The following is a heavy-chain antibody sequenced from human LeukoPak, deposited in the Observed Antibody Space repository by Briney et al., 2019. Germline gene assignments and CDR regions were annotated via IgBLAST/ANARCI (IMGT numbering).Heavy chain of an antibody. D-gene: IGHD1-26*01. Sequence: PGGSLRLSCAASGFTFSTYWVHWGRQAPGKGLVWVSRINPDGSRTDYADSVKGRFTISRDNAKNTLYLQMNSLRAEDTAVYYCARDRVGASDWGQGTLVTVSS. CDR3: ARDRVGASD. J-gene: IGHJ4*02. CDR1: GFTFSTYW. V-gene: IGHV3-74*01. CDR2: INPDGSRT.